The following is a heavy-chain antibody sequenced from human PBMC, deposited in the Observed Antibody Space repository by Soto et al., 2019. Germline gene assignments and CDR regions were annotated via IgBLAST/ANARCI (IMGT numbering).Heavy chain of an antibody. V-gene: IGHV4-39*01. D-gene: IGHD2-15*01. J-gene: IGHJ4*02. Sequence: QLQLQESGPGQVTPSETLSLTCTVSGGSVNYNSYYWGWIHQPPEKALEWIGSIFYTGTTYYSPSLKSRVSMSVDKSKNQFSLNLKSVTAADTAVYYCARLVVVSPVANVWGQGTLVTVSS. CDR3: ARLVVVSPVANV. CDR2: IFYTGTT. CDR1: GGSVNYNSYY.